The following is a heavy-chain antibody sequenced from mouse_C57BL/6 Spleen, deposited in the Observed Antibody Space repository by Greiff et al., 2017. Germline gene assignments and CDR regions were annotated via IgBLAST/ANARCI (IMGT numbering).Heavy chain of an antibody. V-gene: IGHV14-4*01. CDR1: GFNIKDDY. D-gene: IGHD2-13*01. Sequence: EVQLQQSGAELVRPGASVKLSCTASGFNIKDDYMHWVKQRPEQGLEWIGWIDPENGDTEYASKFQGKATMTADTSSNTAYLQLSSLTSEDTAVYYCTAGVYYGAWFAYWGQGTLVTVSA. CDR2: IDPENGDT. CDR3: TAGVYYGAWFAY. J-gene: IGHJ3*01.